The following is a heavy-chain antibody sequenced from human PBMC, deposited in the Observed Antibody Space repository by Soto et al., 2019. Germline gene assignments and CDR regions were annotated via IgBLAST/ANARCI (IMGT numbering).Heavy chain of an antibody. Sequence: QLQLQESGSGLVKPSQTLSLTCAVSGGSISSGGYSWSWIRQPPGKGLEWIGYIYHSGSTYYNPSRESRVTRSLGGTKNRCSPKRSAVTAAHTAVYYRASAGGRGAVAADYWGQGTLVTVSS. CDR2: IYHSGST. CDR1: GGSISSGGYS. V-gene: IGHV4-30-2*01. CDR3: ASAGGRGAVAADY. D-gene: IGHD6-19*01. J-gene: IGHJ4*02.